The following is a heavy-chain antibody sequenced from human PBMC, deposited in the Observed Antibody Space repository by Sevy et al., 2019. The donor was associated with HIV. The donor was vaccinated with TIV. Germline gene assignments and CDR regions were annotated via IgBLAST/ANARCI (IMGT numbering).Heavy chain of an antibody. D-gene: IGHD1-1*01. CDR1: GFTFSSYE. CDR3: ARGGRRIDVYNRKDAFDI. J-gene: IGHJ3*02. V-gene: IGHV3-48*03. Sequence: GGSLRLSCAASGFTFSSYEMNWVRQAPGKGLEWLSYSSSSGSSIYYADPVKGRFTISRDNAKNSLYLQMNSLRAEDTAVYYCARGGRRIDVYNRKDAFDIWGQGTMVTVSS. CDR2: SSSSGSSI.